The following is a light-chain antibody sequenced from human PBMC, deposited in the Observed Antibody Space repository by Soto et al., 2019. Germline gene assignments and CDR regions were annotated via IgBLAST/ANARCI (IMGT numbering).Light chain of an antibody. CDR2: RNN. J-gene: IGLJ3*02. V-gene: IGLV1-47*01. CDR1: SSNIGNND. Sequence: QSVLTQPPSASGAPGQKVTISCSGSSSNIGNNDVYWYQQLPGSAPKLLIFRNNQRPSGVPDRFSASKSGTAGSLAISGLRSEDEAAYYCASWDDSVSVVFGGGTKVTVL. CDR3: ASWDDSVSVV.